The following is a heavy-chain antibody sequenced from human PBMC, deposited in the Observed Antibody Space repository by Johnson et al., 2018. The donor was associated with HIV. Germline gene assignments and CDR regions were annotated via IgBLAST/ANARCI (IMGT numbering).Heavy chain of an antibody. V-gene: IGHV3-33*08. Sequence: QVQLVESGGGVVQPGRSLRLSCAASDFTFSNNAIHWVRQAPGKGLEWVAFIRYDGSSTSYADSVKGRFTISRDNAKNTLYLQMNSLRAEDTAVYYCARDSDISLGVAGAFDIWGQGTMVTVSA. CDR1: DFTFSNNA. D-gene: IGHD3-9*01. J-gene: IGHJ3*02. CDR2: IRYDGSST. CDR3: ARDSDISLGVAGAFDI.